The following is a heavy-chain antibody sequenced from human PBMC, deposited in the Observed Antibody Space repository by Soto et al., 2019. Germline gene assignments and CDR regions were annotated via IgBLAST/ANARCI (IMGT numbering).Heavy chain of an antibody. CDR1: GYTFTSYG. CDR2: ISAYNYNT. J-gene: IGHJ5*02. D-gene: IGHD1-26*01. CDR3: ARVVGALGHWFDP. Sequence: QVQLVQSGAEVKKPGASVKVSCKASGYTFTSYGLSWVRQAPGQGLEWMGRISAYNYNTNYAQKLQDRVTMTTDTSTSPAYMELGSLRSDDTAVYYCARVVGALGHWFDPWGQGTLVTVSS. V-gene: IGHV1-18*01.